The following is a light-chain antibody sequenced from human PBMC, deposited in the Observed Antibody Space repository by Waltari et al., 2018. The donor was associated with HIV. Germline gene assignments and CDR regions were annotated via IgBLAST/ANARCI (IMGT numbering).Light chain of an antibody. CDR1: QSVSAD. Sequence: EIVLTQSPASLSASPGDRVILSCRASQSVSADVAWYKQKVGQAPRLLAFGASTRATAIPPRFGASGSGRVFSLTIDSLQSEDFAVYYCQQYHSWPWTFGQGTKVEVK. CDR3: QQYHSWPWT. CDR2: GAS. V-gene: IGKV3-15*01. J-gene: IGKJ1*01.